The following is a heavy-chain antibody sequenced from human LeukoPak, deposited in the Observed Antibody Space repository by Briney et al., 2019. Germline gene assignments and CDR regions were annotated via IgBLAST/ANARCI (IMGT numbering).Heavy chain of an antibody. Sequence: SETLSLTCAVYGGSFSGYYWSWIRQPPGKGVEWIGEINHSGSTNYNPSLKSRVTISVDTSKNQFSLKLSSVTAADTAVYYCASANYDSSGYPGEDAFDIWGQGTMVTVSS. CDR3: ASANYDSSGYPGEDAFDI. CDR2: INHSGST. V-gene: IGHV4-34*01. D-gene: IGHD3-22*01. J-gene: IGHJ3*02. CDR1: GGSFSGYY.